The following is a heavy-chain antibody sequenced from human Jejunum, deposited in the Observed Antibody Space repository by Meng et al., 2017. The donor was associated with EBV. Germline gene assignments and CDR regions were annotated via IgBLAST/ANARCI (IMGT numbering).Heavy chain of an antibody. CDR2: IYYSVST. V-gene: IGHV4-59*01. CDR1: GFSISNFY. D-gene: IGHD3-10*01. Sequence: GQRQESGPGLVKLSGPLSLPCTVSGFSISNFYWSWFRQPLGKGIEWIGYIYYSVSTNYNPSLKSRVTISVDTSKNQFSLSLSSVTAADTAVYYCARGGGRPEYWGQGILVTVSS. CDR3: ARGGGRPEY. J-gene: IGHJ4*02.